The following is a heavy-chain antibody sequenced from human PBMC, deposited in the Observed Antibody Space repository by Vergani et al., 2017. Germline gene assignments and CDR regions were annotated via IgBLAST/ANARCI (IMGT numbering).Heavy chain of an antibody. J-gene: IGHJ4*02. CDR2: IYPGDSDT. CDR3: AGLGGYYYDSSGYAHFDY. Sequence: QVQLQESGPGLVKPSQTLSLTCTVSGGSISSGGYYWSWIRQHPGKGLEWIGYIYPGDSDTRYSPSFQGQVTITADKSISTAYLQWSSLKASDTAMYYCAGLGGYYYDSSGYAHFDYWGQGTLVTVSS. V-gene: IGHV4-31*01. CDR1: GGSISSGGYY. D-gene: IGHD3-22*01.